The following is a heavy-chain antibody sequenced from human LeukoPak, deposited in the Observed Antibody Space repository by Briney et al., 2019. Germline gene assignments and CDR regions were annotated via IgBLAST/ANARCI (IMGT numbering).Heavy chain of an antibody. CDR3: ATRYSYGNKIFDY. J-gene: IGHJ4*02. V-gene: IGHV3-23*01. Sequence: GGSLRLSCAASGFTFSSYARSWVRQAPGKGLEWVSAISGSGGSTYYADSVKGRFTISRDNSKNTLYLQMNSLRAEDTAVYYCATRYSYGNKIFDYWGQGTLVTVSS. CDR2: ISGSGGST. CDR1: GFTFSSYA. D-gene: IGHD5-18*01.